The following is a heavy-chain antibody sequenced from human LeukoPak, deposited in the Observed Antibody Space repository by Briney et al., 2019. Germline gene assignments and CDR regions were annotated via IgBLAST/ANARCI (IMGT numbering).Heavy chain of an antibody. J-gene: IGHJ5*02. CDR2: IHPNSGGT. D-gene: IGHD6-6*01. CDR3: ARTAYPSSSWFDP. V-gene: IGHV1-2*02. Sequence: ASVKVSCKASGYXFTGYYIHWVRRAPGQGLEWMGWIHPNSGGTKFAQSFQGRVTLTRDTSITTASMELSSLISNDTAAYFCARTAYPSSSWFDPWGQGTQVTVSS. CDR1: GYXFTGYY.